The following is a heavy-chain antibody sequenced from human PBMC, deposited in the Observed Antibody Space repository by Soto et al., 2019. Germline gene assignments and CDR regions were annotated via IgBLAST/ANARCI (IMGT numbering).Heavy chain of an antibody. J-gene: IGHJ6*02. V-gene: IGHV1-69*01. Sequence: QVQLVQSGAEVKKPGTSVKVSCKVAGGTFSSYAISWLRQAPGQGLEWMGEIIPIFGTAMYAQKFQGRVTIIADESASTAYTELSGLRSDDTAVYYCARGGKERFRGSGLDVWGQGTTVTVSS. CDR2: IIPIFGTA. CDR3: ARGGKERFRGSGLDV. CDR1: GGTFSSYA. D-gene: IGHD1-1*01.